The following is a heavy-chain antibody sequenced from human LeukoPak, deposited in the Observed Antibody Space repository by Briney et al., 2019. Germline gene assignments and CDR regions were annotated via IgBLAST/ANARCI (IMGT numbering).Heavy chain of an antibody. CDR2: ISYDGSNK. CDR3: ARDFDY. CDR1: GFTFSSYG. V-gene: IGHV3-30*03. J-gene: IGHJ4*02. Sequence: GGSLRLSCAASGFTFSSYGMHWVRQASGKGLEWVAVISYDGSNKYYADSVKGRFTISRDNSKNTLYLQMNSLRAEDTAVYYCARDFDYWGQGTLVTVSS.